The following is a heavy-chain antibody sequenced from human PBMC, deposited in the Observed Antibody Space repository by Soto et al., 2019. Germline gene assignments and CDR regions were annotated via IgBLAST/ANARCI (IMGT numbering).Heavy chain of an antibody. CDR2: IYQSRST. J-gene: IGHJ3*02. Sequence: PSDTFARTLYFSVYSISSGYDLGVVRQPPGKGPDGIGRIYQSRSTYYNPSLKSRVTISVDTSKNQFSLKLSSVHAADTAVYYCARGGGTYYYDSRGYSGGAFDICGQGTMVTVSS. CDR1: VYSISSGYD. V-gene: IGHV4-38-2*02. CDR3: ARGGGTYYYDSRGYSGGAFDI. D-gene: IGHD3-22*01.